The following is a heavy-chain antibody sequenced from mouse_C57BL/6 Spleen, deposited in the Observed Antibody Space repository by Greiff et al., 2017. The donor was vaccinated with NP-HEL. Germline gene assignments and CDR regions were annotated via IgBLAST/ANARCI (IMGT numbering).Heavy chain of an antibody. D-gene: IGHD1-1*01. CDR3: ARQGTVVAHYFDY. J-gene: IGHJ2*01. Sequence: EVHLVESGGGLVKPGGSLKLSCAASGFTFSSYTMSWVRQTPEKRLEWVATISGGGGNTYYPDSVKGRFTISRDNAKNTLYLQMSSLRSEDTALYYCARQGTVVAHYFDYWGQGTTLTVSS. CDR1: GFTFSSYT. V-gene: IGHV5-9*01. CDR2: ISGGGGNT.